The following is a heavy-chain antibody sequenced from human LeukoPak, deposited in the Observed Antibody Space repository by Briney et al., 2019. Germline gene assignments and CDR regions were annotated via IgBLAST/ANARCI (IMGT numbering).Heavy chain of an antibody. CDR3: VRAKGSSSWSPYYYGMDV. Sequence: SETLSLTCTVSGGSISSYYWSWIRQPPGKGLEWIGYIYYSGSTNYNPPLKSRVTISVDRSKNQFSLKLSSVTAADTAVYYCVRAKGSSSWSPYYYGMDVWGQGTTVTVSS. J-gene: IGHJ6*02. D-gene: IGHD6-13*01. V-gene: IGHV4-59*12. CDR1: GGSISSYY. CDR2: IYYSGST.